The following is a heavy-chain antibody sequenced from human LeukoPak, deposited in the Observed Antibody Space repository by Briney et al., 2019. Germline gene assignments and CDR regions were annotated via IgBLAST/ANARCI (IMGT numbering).Heavy chain of an antibody. V-gene: IGHV4-59*08. D-gene: IGHD3-10*01. CDR1: GGSITGYY. CDR3: ARLNFGGVDY. CDR2: IYYTGST. Sequence: SGTLSLTCTVSGGSITGYYWSWIWQPPGKGLEWLGDIYYTGSTNYNPSLKSRVTISLDTSKNQLSLKLSSVTAADSAFYYCARLNFGGVDYWGQGTLVTVSS. J-gene: IGHJ4*02.